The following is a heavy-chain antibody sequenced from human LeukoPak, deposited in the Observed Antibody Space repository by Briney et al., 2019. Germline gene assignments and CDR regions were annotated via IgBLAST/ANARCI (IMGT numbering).Heavy chain of an antibody. CDR2: INYSGGT. V-gene: IGHV4-39*07. CDR3: ARGTYYYDSSGYFPYYFDY. J-gene: IGHJ4*02. D-gene: IGHD3-22*01. Sequence: PSETLSLTCSVSADSIINSHYWGWIRQPPGKGLEWIGSINYSGGTFYNPSLTGRLTISIDTSKNQFSLKLSSVTAADTAVYYCARGTYYYDSSGYFPYYFDYWGQGTLVTVSS. CDR1: ADSIINSHY.